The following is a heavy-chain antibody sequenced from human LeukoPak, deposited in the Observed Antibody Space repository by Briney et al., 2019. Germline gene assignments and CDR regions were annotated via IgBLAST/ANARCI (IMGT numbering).Heavy chain of an antibody. J-gene: IGHJ5*02. CDR2: ISYAVNIK. CDR1: GFDFHNYV. D-gene: IGHD2-2*01. Sequence: GGSLRLSCAASGFDFHNYVIHWVRQAPGKGLEWVAVISYAVNIKYYADSVKGRFTISRDSSSKTVFLQMNSLRAEDTAVYYCAKGGGVRYQLPFDPWGQGTLVTVSS. V-gene: IGHV3-30-3*01. CDR3: AKGGGVRYQLPFDP.